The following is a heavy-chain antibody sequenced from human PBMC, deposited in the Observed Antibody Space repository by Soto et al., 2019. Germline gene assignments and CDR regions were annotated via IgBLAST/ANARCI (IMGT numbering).Heavy chain of an antibody. Sequence: QVQLQESGPGLVKPSETLSLTCTVSGGSISSYYWSWIRQPPGKGLEWIGYIYYSGRTNYNPSLKSRVTISVDTSKNQFSLKLSSVTAADTAVYYCARARITGTTGWFDPWGQGTLVTVSS. D-gene: IGHD1-20*01. CDR1: GGSISSYY. J-gene: IGHJ5*02. V-gene: IGHV4-59*01. CDR3: ARARITGTTGWFDP. CDR2: IYYSGRT.